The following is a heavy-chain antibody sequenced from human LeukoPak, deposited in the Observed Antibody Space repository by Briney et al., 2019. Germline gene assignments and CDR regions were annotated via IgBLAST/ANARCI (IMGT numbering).Heavy chain of an antibody. Sequence: GASVKVSCKASGYTFIGYCMHWVRQAPGQGLEWMGWISPNSGGTNYAQNFQARVTMTRNTSISTAYMELSGLRADDTAVYYCARTYMIRGDMDVWGEGTTVTVSS. D-gene: IGHD3-10*01. J-gene: IGHJ6*03. CDR2: ISPNSGGT. CDR1: GYTFIGYC. CDR3: ARTYMIRGDMDV. V-gene: IGHV1-2*02.